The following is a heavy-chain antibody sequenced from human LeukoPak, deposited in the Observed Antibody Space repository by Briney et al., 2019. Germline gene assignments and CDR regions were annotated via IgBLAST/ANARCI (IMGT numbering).Heavy chain of an antibody. CDR2: INEDGSEK. Sequence: PGRSLRLSCAASGFTFNTYWMRWVRQAPGKGLEWLGNINEDGSEKYYVDFVKGRFTTSRDNAKNSLSLQMNRLRVEDTAIYYCARDRGWLTSDYWGQGILVTVSS. CDR3: ARDRGWLTSDY. V-gene: IGHV3-7*03. CDR1: GFTFNTYW. J-gene: IGHJ4*02. D-gene: IGHD6-19*01.